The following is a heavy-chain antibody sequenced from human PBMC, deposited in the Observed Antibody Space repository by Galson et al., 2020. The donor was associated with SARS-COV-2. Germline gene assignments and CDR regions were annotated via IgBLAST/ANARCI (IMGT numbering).Heavy chain of an antibody. CDR1: GYTFTSYA. V-gene: IGHV1-3*01. J-gene: IGHJ4*02. CDR2: INAGNGNT. CDR3: ARVRGYYYNFDD. D-gene: IGHD3-22*01. Sequence: ASVKVSCKASGYTFTSYAMHWVRQAPGQRLAWMGWINAGNGNTKYSQQFQGRVTITRDTSASTAYMEMSSLRSEDTAVYYCARVRGYYYNFDDWGQGTLVTVSS.